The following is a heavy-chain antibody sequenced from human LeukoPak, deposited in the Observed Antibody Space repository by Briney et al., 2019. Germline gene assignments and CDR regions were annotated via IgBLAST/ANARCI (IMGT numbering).Heavy chain of an antibody. Sequence: SETLSLTCAVYGGSFSGYYWSWIRQPPGKGLEWIGEINHSGSTNYNPSLKSRVTISVDTSKNQFSLKLSSVTAADTAVYYCARQSYSSGWYAYAGYFDYWGQGTLVTVSS. CDR1: GGSFSGYY. CDR3: ARQSYSSGWYAYAGYFDY. D-gene: IGHD6-19*01. V-gene: IGHV4-34*01. CDR2: INHSGST. J-gene: IGHJ4*02.